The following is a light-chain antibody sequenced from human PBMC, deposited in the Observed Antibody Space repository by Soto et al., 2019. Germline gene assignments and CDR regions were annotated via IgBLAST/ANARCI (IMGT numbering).Light chain of an antibody. Sequence: ETVMTQSPATLSVSPGERATLSCRASQSVNSNLAWYQQESGQPPRLLVFGASTRATGVPARFSGSGSGTEFTLTISRLEPEDFAVYYCQLYGGSPIFSFGPGTKVDIK. V-gene: IGKV3-15*01. J-gene: IGKJ3*01. CDR3: QLYGGSPIFS. CDR2: GAS. CDR1: QSVNSN.